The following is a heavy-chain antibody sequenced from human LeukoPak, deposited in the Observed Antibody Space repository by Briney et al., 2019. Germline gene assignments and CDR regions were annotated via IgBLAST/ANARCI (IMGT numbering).Heavy chain of an antibody. Sequence: GGSLRLSCAASGFTFSGHAMHWVRQAPGKGLVWVSRIKSDGSITSYADSVLGRFTISRDNARNKLFLEMNSLRAEDSAVYYCARDGFLGPVTAYLDYWGQGTPVTVSS. J-gene: IGHJ4*02. CDR3: ARDGFLGPVTAYLDY. V-gene: IGHV3-74*01. D-gene: IGHD2-21*02. CDR2: IKSDGSIT. CDR1: GFTFSGHA.